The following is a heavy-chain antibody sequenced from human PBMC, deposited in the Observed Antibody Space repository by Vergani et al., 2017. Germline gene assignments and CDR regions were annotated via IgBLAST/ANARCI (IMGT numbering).Heavy chain of an antibody. CDR1: GYPFTSYY. CDR2: INPSGGST. V-gene: IGHV1-46*01. CDR3: ARVSTYYYDSSGYYEYFQH. J-gene: IGHJ1*01. D-gene: IGHD3-22*01. Sequence: QVQLVQSGAEVKKPGASVKVSCNASGYPFTSYYMHWVRPAPGQGLEWMGIINPSGGSTSYAQKFQGRVTMTRETSTSTVYMELSSLRSEDMAVYYCARVSTYYYDSSGYYEYFQHWGQGTLVTVSS.